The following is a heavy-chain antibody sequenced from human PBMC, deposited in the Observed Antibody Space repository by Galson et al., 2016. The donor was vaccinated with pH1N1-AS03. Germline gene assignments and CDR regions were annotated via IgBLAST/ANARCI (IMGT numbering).Heavy chain of an antibody. CDR3: AKDKEAVADRRGYFFDD. V-gene: IGHV3-23*01. CDR2: IIDAGGVP. D-gene: IGHD6-19*01. Sequence: SLRLSCAASGFTFSSYAMSWVRQAPGKGLEWVASIIDAGGVPYYAGSVKGRFAVSRDTSENTVYLQLDRLRAEDTAVYYCAKDKEAVADRRGYFFDDWGQGTLVTVSS. CDR1: GFTFSSYA. J-gene: IGHJ4*02.